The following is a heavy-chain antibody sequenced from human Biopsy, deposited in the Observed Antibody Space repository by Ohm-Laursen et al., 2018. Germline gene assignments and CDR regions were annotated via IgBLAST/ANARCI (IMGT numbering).Heavy chain of an antibody. D-gene: IGHD2-2*01. CDR1: GFTFSNFA. V-gene: IGHV3-23*01. CDR2: ISGNGDDK. CDR3: AKGRSVVVSAAFNY. J-gene: IGHJ4*02. Sequence: SLRLSCAASGFTFSNFAMTWVRQAPGKGLEWVSSISGNGDDKCYADSVKGRFTISRDNPNSTLYMQLNSLRAEDTAVYYCAKGRSVVVSAAFNYWGQGTLVTVSS.